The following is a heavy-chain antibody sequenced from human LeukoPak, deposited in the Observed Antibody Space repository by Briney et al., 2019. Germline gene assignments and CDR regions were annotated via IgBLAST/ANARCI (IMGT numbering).Heavy chain of an antibody. CDR1: GFTFCYAW. CDR2: IKSIADGGTT. D-gene: IGHD3-22*01. CDR3: TTVRSGYGAFDI. Sequence: PGGSLRLSCAASGFTFCYAWMTWVRQAPGKGLEWVGRIKSIADGGTTDYAAPVKGRFTISRDDSKNTLYLQVNSLKTEDTALYYCTTVRSGYGAFDIWGQGTMVTVSS. J-gene: IGHJ3*02. V-gene: IGHV3-15*01.